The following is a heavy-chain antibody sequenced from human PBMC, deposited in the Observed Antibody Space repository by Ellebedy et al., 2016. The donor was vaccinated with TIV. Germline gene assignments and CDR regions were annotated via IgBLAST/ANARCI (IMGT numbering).Heavy chain of an antibody. D-gene: IGHD6-19*01. V-gene: IGHV1-69*13. CDR2: IIAIFGTT. CDR1: GATFSGSA. Sequence: SVKVSCKASGATFSGSAISWVRQPPGQGLEWIGGIIAIFGTTKYAQKFQGRLTITADQLTTTSYMELSGLTFEDTAVYFCARHIGYSNGPSEYWGQGSLVTVSS. CDR3: ARHIGYSNGPSEY. J-gene: IGHJ4*02.